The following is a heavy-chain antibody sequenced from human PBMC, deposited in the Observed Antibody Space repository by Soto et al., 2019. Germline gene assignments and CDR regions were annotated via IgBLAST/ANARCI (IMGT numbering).Heavy chain of an antibody. CDR1: GGSISSSDYY. CDR2: IYNSGNT. V-gene: IGHV4-39*01. CDR3: ARHESVGGPKRPSFIDY. J-gene: IGHJ4*02. Sequence: SETLSLTCTVSGGSISSSDYYWGWIRQPPGKGLEWIGSIYNSGNTYYNPSLKSRVTISVDTSKNQFSLKLNSVTAADTAVYNCARHESVGGPKRPSFIDYWGQGTLVTVSS. D-gene: IGHD1-26*01.